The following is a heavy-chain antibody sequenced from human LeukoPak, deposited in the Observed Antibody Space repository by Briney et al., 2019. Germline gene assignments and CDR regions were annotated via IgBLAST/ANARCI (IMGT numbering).Heavy chain of an antibody. V-gene: IGHV3-23*01. Sequence: PGGSLRLSCAASGFTFSSYAMSWVRQAPGKGLEWVSAISGSGGSTYYADSVKGRFTISRDNSKNTLYLQMNSLRAEDTAVYYCAKSPAHVLLWFGEFDYWGQGTLVTSPQ. CDR3: AKSPAHVLLWFGEFDY. CDR2: ISGSGGST. J-gene: IGHJ4*02. D-gene: IGHD3-10*01. CDR1: GFTFSSYA.